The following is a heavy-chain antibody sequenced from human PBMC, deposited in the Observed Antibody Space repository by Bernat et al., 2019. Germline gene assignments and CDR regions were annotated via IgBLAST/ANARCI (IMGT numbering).Heavy chain of an antibody. CDR1: GFTFSSSW. CDR2: INNDGSNT. CDR3: ARDPPEWGLPVDY. J-gene: IGHJ4*02. V-gene: IGHV3-74*01. Sequence: EVQLVESGGGLVQPGGSLRLSCAASGFTFSSSWMHWVRQAPGKGLVWVSDINNDGSNTKYADSVKGRFTISRDNAKNTLYLQMNSLRAEDTAVYYCARDPPEWGLPVDYWGQGALVTVSS. D-gene: IGHD1-26*01.